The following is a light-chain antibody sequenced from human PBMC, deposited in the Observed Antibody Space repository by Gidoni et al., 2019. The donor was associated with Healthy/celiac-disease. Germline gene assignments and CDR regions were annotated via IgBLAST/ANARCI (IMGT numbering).Light chain of an antibody. V-gene: IGLV3-1*01. CDR3: QAWDSSTAYVV. CDR1: KVGDKY. CDR2: QDS. J-gene: IGLJ2*01. Sequence: SYELTQPPSVSVSPGQTASITCSGAKVGDKYAGWYQQKPGQSPVLVIYQDSKRPSGIPERFSCSNSGNTATLTSSGTQAMDEADYYCQAWDSSTAYVVFGGGTKLTVL.